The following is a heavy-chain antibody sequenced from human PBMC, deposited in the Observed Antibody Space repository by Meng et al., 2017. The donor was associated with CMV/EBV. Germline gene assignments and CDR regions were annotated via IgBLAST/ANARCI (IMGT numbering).Heavy chain of an antibody. V-gene: IGHV1-69*05. J-gene: IGHJ4*02. CDR3: AGDVLGYCSGGSCYGLDS. CDR2: IIPIFGTA. D-gene: IGHD2-15*01. Sequence: SVKVSCKASGGTFSSYAISWVRQAPGQGLEWMGGIIPIFGTANYAQKFQGRVTITTDESTSTAYMELSSLRSEDTAVYYCAGDVLGYCSGGSCYGLDSWGQGTLVTVSS. CDR1: GGTFSSYA.